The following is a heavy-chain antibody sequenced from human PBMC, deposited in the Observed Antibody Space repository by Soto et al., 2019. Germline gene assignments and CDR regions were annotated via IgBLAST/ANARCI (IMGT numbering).Heavy chain of an antibody. CDR3: ARHSQSRVVVTATKTVNDAFDI. D-gene: IGHD2-21*02. Sequence: QVQLVQSGAEVKKPGSSVKVSCKASGDTFSSYTLSWVRQAPGQGLEWMGRIIPILGGADYAQKFQGRVTFTADKSTSTAYMELSSLRPEDTAVYYCARHSQSRVVVTATKTVNDAFDIWGQGTLVSVSS. CDR2: IIPILGGA. V-gene: IGHV1-69*02. CDR1: GDTFSSYT. J-gene: IGHJ3*02.